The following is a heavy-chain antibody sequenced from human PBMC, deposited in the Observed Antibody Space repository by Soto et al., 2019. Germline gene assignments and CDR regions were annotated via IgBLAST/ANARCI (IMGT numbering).Heavy chain of an antibody. J-gene: IGHJ4*02. CDR2: ISSSSSTI. CDR1: GCTVSSYS. V-gene: IGHV3-48*01. D-gene: IGHD3-10*01. Sequence: GGSLRLSCAASGCTVSSYSRNWVRQAPGKGLEWVSYISSSSSTIYYADSVKGRFTISRDNAKNSLYLQMNSLRAEDTAVYYCARANYYGSPGDFDYWGQGTLVTVSS. CDR3: ARANYYGSPGDFDY.